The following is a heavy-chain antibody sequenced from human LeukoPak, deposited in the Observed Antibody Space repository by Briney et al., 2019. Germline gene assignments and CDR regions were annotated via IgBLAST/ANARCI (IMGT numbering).Heavy chain of an antibody. CDR3: ARDPYSGGYGAYYYYYMDV. CDR2: IGGSGGST. Sequence: GGSLRLSCAASGFTFSSYAMSWVRQAPGKGLEWVSAIGGSGGSTYYADSVKGRFTISRDNAKNSLYLQMDSLRAEDTAVYYCARDPYSGGYGAYYYYYMDVWGKGTTVTISS. J-gene: IGHJ6*03. CDR1: GFTFSSYA. V-gene: IGHV3-23*01. D-gene: IGHD1-26*01.